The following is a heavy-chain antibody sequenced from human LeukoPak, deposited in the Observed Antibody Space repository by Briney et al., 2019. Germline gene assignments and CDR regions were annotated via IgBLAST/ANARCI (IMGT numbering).Heavy chain of an antibody. CDR3: ARTGGYSYGYRSFYNY. CDR2: INPNSGGT. D-gene: IGHD5-18*01. Sequence: EASVKVSCKASGYTFTGYYMHWVRQAPGQGLEWMGWINPNSGGTNYARKFQGRVTMTRDTSISTAYMELSRLRSDDTAVYYCARTGGYSYGYRSFYNYWGQGTLVTVSS. V-gene: IGHV1-2*02. J-gene: IGHJ4*02. CDR1: GYTFTGYY.